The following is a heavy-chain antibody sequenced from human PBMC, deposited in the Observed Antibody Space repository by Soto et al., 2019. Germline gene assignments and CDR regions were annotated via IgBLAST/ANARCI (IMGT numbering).Heavy chain of an antibody. J-gene: IGHJ4*02. CDR2: IYYSGST. V-gene: IGHV4-31*03. CDR3: ARVYPYLAHDY. D-gene: IGHD3-16*02. CDR1: GGSISTSGHY. Sequence: SETLSLTCSVSGGSISTSGHYWSWIRQHPGKGLEWIGYIYYSGSTYYNPSLKSRVIMSVDPSKNQFSLKLSSVTAADTAVYYCARVYPYLAHDYWGQGTLVTVSS.